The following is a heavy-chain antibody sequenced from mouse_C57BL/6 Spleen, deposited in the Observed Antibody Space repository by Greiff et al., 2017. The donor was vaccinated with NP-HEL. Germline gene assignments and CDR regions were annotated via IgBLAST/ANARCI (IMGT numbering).Heavy chain of an antibody. CDR2: IDPETGGT. V-gene: IGHV1-15*01. Sequence: QVQLQQSGAELVRPGASVTLSCKASGYTFTDYEMHWVKQTPVHGLEWIGAIDPETGGTAYNQKFKGKAILTADTSSSTAYMELRSLTSEDSAVYYCTRDNYGSSLYFDDWGQGTTLTVSS. D-gene: IGHD1-1*01. CDR3: TRDNYGSSLYFDD. CDR1: GYTFTDYE. J-gene: IGHJ2*01.